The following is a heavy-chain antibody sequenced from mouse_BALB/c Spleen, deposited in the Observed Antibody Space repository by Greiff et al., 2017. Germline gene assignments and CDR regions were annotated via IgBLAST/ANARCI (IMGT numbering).Heavy chain of an antibody. CDR1: GYSITSGYY. V-gene: IGHV3-6*02. D-gene: IGHD1-1*02. CDR3: ARDELSQPAWFAY. CDR2: ISYDGSN. Sequence: EVQVVESGPGLVKPSQSLSLTCSVTGYSITSGYYWNWIRQFPGNKLEWMGYISYDGSNNYNPSLKNRISITRDTSKNQFFLKLNSVTTEDTATYYCARDELSQPAWFAYWGQGTLVTVSA. J-gene: IGHJ3*01.